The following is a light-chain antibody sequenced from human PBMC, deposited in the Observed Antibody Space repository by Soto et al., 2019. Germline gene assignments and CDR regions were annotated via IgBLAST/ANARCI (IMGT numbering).Light chain of an antibody. J-gene: IGKJ1*01. CDR3: QKYGSSPWK. V-gene: IGKV3-20*01. CDR2: GAS. Sequence: VLTQSPGTLSLSPGGMATLSCRASQSVSRRLAWYQQKPGQAPRLLIYGASSRATGIPDRFSGSGSGTDFTLTISRLEPEDFAVYYCQKYGSSPWKFGQGTKVDIK. CDR1: QSVSRR.